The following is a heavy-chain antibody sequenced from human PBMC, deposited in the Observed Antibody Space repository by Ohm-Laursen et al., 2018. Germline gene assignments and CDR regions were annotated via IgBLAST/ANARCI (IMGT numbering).Heavy chain of an antibody. CDR3: ARFFSRAGYYAFDM. Sequence: TLSLTCTVSGDSFSSGGSYWSWIRQHPGKGLEWIGYMYYSGTTYYNPSLRSLATISIDKSKSQFSLRLNSVTAAGTAVYYCARFFSRAGYYAFDMWGQGTKVTVSS. V-gene: IGHV4-31*01. D-gene: IGHD3-22*01. J-gene: IGHJ3*02. CDR1: GDSFSSGGSY. CDR2: MYYSGTT.